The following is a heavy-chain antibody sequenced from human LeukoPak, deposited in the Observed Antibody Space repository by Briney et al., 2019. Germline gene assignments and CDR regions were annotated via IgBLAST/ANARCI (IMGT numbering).Heavy chain of an antibody. CDR1: GGSLSGYY. Sequence: SETLSLTCAVYGGSLSGYYWSWIRQPPGKGLEWIGEINHSGSTNYNPSLKSRVTISVDTSKNQFSLKLSSVTAADTAVYYCAGGPRGYYYYYYMDVWGKGTTVTVSS. CDR3: AGGPRGYYYYYYMDV. J-gene: IGHJ6*03. V-gene: IGHV4-34*01. CDR2: INHSGST.